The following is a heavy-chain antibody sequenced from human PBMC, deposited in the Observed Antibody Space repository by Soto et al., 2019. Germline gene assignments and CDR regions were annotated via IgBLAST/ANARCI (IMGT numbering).Heavy chain of an antibody. CDR1: GFTFSSYG. J-gene: IGHJ6*02. CDR2: IWYDGSNK. CDR3: ERGTSGYYPPYSYGMDV. V-gene: IGHV3-33*01. Sequence: GGSLRLSCAASGFTFSSYGMHWVRQAPGKGLEWVAVIWYDGSNKYYADSVKGRFTISRDNSKNTLYLQMNSLRAEDTAVYYCERGTSGYYPPYSYGMDVWGQGTTVTVSS. D-gene: IGHD3-22*01.